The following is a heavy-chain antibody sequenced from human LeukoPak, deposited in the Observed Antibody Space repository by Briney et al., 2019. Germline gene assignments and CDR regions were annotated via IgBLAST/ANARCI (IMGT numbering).Heavy chain of an antibody. CDR2: IIPIFGTA. J-gene: IGHJ4*02. CDR1: GGTFSSYA. Sequence: GASVNVSCKASGGTFSSYAISWVRHAPGQGLEWMGGIIPIFGTANYAQKFQGRVTITADESTSTAYMELSSLRSEDTAVYYCARAPNYYYGDFDYWGQGTLVTVSS. D-gene: IGHD3-10*01. V-gene: IGHV1-69*13. CDR3: ARAPNYYYGDFDY.